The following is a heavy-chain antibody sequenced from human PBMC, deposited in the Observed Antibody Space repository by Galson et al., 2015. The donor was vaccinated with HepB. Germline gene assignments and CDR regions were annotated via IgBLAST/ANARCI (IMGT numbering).Heavy chain of an antibody. CDR2: ISLYNGNT. J-gene: IGHJ4*02. Sequence: SVKVSXKXSGYTFTSYSINWVRQAPGQGLEWXGWISLYNGNTHYAQNLRDRXTMTTDTSTTTAYMELRSLTSDDTAVYYCAREMGDPDYGGYGKYYLDYWGQGTLVTVSS. CDR3: AREMGDPDYGGYGKYYLDY. D-gene: IGHD4-17*01. V-gene: IGHV1-18*01. CDR1: GYTFTSYS.